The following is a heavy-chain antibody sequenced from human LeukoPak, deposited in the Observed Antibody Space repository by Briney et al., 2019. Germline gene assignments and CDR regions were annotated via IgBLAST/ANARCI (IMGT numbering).Heavy chain of an antibody. D-gene: IGHD6-19*01. J-gene: IGHJ6*02. V-gene: IGHV1-18*01. Sequence: ASVKVSCKASGYTFTSYGISWVRQAPGQGLEWMGWISAYNGNTNYAQKLQGRVTMTTDTSTSTAYMELRSLRSDDTAVYYCARGYFCGGWYGYYYYGMDVWGQGTTVTVSS. CDR1: GYTFTSYG. CDR2: ISAYNGNT. CDR3: ARGYFCGGWYGYYYYGMDV.